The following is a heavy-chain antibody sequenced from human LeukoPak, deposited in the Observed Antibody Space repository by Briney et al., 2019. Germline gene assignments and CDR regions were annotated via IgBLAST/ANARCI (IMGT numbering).Heavy chain of an antibody. CDR3: ARDGRQWLSYFDY. CDR2: IWYDGSNK. V-gene: IGHV3-33*01. J-gene: IGHJ4*02. CDR1: GFTFSSYG. D-gene: IGHD6-19*01. Sequence: GGSLRLSCAASGFTFSSYGMHWVRQAPGKGLEWVAVIWYDGSNKYYADSVKGRFTISRDNSKNTLYLQMNSLRAEDTAVYYCARDGRQWLSYFDYRGQGTLVTVSS.